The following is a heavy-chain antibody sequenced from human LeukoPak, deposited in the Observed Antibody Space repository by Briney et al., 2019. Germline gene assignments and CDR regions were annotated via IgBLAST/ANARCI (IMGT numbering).Heavy chain of an antibody. CDR2: IWYDGNNR. V-gene: IGHV3-33*01. D-gene: IGHD4-17*01. J-gene: IGHJ6*02. CDR3: AREDYVIYGMDV. Sequence: PGGSLRPSCVASGFTFSTYGMHWVRQAPGKGLEWVALIWYDGNNRYYVDSVKGRFTISRDNSKNTLYLQMNSLRVEDTAVYYCAREDYVIYGMDVWGQGTTVTVSS. CDR1: GFTFSTYG.